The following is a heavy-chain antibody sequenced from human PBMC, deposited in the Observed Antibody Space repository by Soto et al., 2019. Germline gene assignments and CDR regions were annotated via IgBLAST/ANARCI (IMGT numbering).Heavy chain of an antibody. CDR1: GISFRDYC. D-gene: IGHD2-21*01. CDR2: IGPYGNSI. V-gene: IGHV3-11*01. Sequence: SLKVSCASSGISFRDYCMSWLRQAPGKGLEWVSYIGPYGNSIYYADSVKGRFTISRDDATKSLHLHMNSLRTDDTAVYYCARDDHTYGVYWGQGTPVTVSS. J-gene: IGHJ4*02. CDR3: ARDDHTYGVY.